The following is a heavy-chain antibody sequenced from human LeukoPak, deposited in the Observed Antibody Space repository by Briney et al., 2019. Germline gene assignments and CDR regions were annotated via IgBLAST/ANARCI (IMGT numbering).Heavy chain of an antibody. Sequence: GASVKVSCKASGYTFTSYDINWVRQATGQGLEWMGWMNPNSGNTGYAQKFQGRVTMTRNTSISTAYMELSSLRSEDTAVYYCARGFRDSSGWYFHWFDPWGQGTLVTVSS. V-gene: IGHV1-8*02. CDR2: MNPNSGNT. D-gene: IGHD6-19*01. J-gene: IGHJ5*02. CDR1: GYTFTSYD. CDR3: ARGFRDSSGWYFHWFDP.